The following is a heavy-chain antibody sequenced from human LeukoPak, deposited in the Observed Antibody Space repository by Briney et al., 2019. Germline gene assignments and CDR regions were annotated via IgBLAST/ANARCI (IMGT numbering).Heavy chain of an antibody. D-gene: IGHD3-9*01. Sequence: SETLSLTCTVSGGSISSYYWSWIRQPPGKGLEWIGYIYYSGSTNYNPSLKSRVTISVDTSKNQFSLKLSSVTAADTAVYYCASSTYYDILTGYYVYYFDYWGQGTLVTVSS. V-gene: IGHV4-59*01. J-gene: IGHJ4*02. CDR2: IYYSGST. CDR3: ASSTYYDILTGYYVYYFDY. CDR1: GGSISSYY.